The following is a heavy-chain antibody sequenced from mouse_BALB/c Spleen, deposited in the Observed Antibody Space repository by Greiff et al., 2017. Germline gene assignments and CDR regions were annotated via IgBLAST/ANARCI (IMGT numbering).Heavy chain of an antibody. CDR2: IYPGDGDT. CDR1: GYAFSSYW. V-gene: IGHV1-80*01. J-gene: IGHJ2*01. D-gene: IGHD2-3*01. Sequence: LVESGAELVRPGSSVKISCKASGYAFSSYWMNWVKQRPGQGLEWIGQIYPGDGDTNYNGKFKGKATLTADKSSSTAYMQLSSLTSEDSAVYFCARDDYFDYWGQGTTLTVSS. CDR3: ARDDYFDY.